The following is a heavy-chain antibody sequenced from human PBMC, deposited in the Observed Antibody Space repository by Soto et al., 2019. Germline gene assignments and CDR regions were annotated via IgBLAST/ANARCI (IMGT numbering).Heavy chain of an antibody. Sequence: SETLSLTCAVYGGSFSGYYWSWIRQPPGKGLEWIGEINHSGSTNYNPSLKSRVTISVDTSKNQFSLKLSSVTAADTAVHYCARGGVLWFGELSRNWFDPWGQGTLVTVS. D-gene: IGHD3-10*01. J-gene: IGHJ5*02. CDR3: ARGGVLWFGELSRNWFDP. CDR2: INHSGST. V-gene: IGHV4-34*01. CDR1: GGSFSGYY.